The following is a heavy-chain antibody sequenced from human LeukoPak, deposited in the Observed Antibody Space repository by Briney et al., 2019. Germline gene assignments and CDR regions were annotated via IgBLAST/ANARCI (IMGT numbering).Heavy chain of an antibody. CDR2: IYYRGST. CDR1: GGSISSYY. D-gene: IGHD2-2*01. Sequence: SETLSLTCTVSGGSISSYYWSWIRQPPGKGLGLIGYIYYRGSTNYNPSLKSRGTISVDTSKYQFSLKLSSVTAADTAVYYCARRPAPLPAAPHDAFDIWGQGTMVTVSS. CDR3: ARRPAPLPAAPHDAFDI. J-gene: IGHJ3*02. V-gene: IGHV4-59*08.